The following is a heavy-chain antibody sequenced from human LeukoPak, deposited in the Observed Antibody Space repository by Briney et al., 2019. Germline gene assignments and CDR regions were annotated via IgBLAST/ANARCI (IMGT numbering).Heavy chain of an antibody. CDR2: INPTGGST. Sequence: ASVKVSCKASGYTFTNYYMHWVRQAPGQGLEWMGIINPTGGSTSYAQKFQGRVTMTRDTSTSTVYMDLRSLRSEDTAVYYCARALTMYYYDTVAYWGQGTLVTVSS. V-gene: IGHV1-46*01. J-gene: IGHJ4*02. CDR1: GYTFTNYY. CDR3: ARALTMYYYDTVAY. D-gene: IGHD3-22*01.